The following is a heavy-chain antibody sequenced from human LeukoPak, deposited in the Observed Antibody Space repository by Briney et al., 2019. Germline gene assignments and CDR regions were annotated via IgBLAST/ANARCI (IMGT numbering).Heavy chain of an antibody. D-gene: IGHD4-11*01. V-gene: IGHV3-21*01. J-gene: IGHJ4*02. CDR3: ARDNYGANFDY. Sequence: GGSLRLSCAASGFTFSNAWMSWVRQAPGKGLEWVSSISSSNSYIYYADSVKGRFTISRDNAKNSLYLQMNSLRAEDTAVYYCARDNYGANFDYWGQGTLVTVSS. CDR2: ISSSNSYI. CDR1: GFTFSNAW.